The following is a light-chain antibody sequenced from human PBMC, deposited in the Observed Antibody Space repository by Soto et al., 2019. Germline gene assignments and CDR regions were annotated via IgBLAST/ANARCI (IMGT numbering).Light chain of an antibody. CDR1: QPVNSGY. Sequence: IVLTQSPGTLSLSPGEGATLSCRASQPVNSGYLAWYQQKPGQAPGLLMYGVSTRDTGIPDRFSGSGAGTDFTLTISRMEPGDFAVYYCQVYGSSPKTFGQGTKVEFK. CDR3: QVYGSSPKT. CDR2: GVS. J-gene: IGKJ1*01. V-gene: IGKV3-20*01.